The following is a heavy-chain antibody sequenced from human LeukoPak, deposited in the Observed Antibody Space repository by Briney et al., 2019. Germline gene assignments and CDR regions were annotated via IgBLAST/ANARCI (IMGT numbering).Heavy chain of an antibody. CDR3: ARGSQSDGGYDD. CDR2: IIPILGIA. V-gene: IGHV1-69*04. Sequence: SVKVSCKASGGTFSSYAISWVRQAPGQGLEWMGRIIPILGIANYAQKFQGRVTIIVDKSTSTAYMELSSLRSEDTAVYYCARGSQSDGGYDDWGQGTLVTVSS. CDR1: GGTFSSYA. D-gene: IGHD5-12*01. J-gene: IGHJ4*02.